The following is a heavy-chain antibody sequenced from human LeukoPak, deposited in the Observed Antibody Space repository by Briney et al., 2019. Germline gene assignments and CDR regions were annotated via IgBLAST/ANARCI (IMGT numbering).Heavy chain of an antibody. CDR1: GFIFNDYT. D-gene: IGHD3-22*01. V-gene: IGHV3-21*06. J-gene: IGHJ4*02. CDR3: ARAGHYYDSNGYPFSYYFDY. Sequence: PGGSLRLSCAASGFIFNDYTMSWVRQAPGKRMEWVSSMSISSGYIFYADSVKGRFTISRDNAKNTLYLQMNSLRAEDTAVFYCARAGHYYDSNGYPFSYYFDYWGQGTLVTVSS. CDR2: MSISSGYI.